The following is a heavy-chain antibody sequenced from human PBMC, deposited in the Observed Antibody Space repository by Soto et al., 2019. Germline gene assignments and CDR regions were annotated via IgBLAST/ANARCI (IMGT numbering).Heavy chain of an antibody. J-gene: IGHJ6*03. V-gene: IGHV3-74*01. CDR2: INSDGSST. CDR3: ARDPYIVATLLHYMDV. Sequence: GGSLRLSCAASGFTFSSYWMHWVRQAPGKGLVWVSRINSDGSSTTYADSVKGRFTISRDNAKNTLYLQMNSLRAEDTAVYFCARDPYIVATLLHYMDVWGKGTTVTVSS. CDR1: GFTFSSYW. D-gene: IGHD5-12*01.